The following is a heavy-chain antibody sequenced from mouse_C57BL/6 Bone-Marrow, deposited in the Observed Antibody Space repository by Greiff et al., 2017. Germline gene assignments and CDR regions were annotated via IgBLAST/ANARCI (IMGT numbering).Heavy chain of an antibody. J-gene: IGHJ3*01. CDR1: GYTFTSYW. Sequence: QVQLQQPGAELVRPGTSVKLSCKASGYTFTSYWMHWVKQRPGQGLEWIGVIAPSDSYTNYNQKFKGNATLTVDTASSTAYMQLSSLTSEDSAVYYCARWCTTVPFAYWGQGTLVTVSA. CDR3: ARWCTTVPFAY. CDR2: IAPSDSYT. D-gene: IGHD1-1*01. V-gene: IGHV1-59*01.